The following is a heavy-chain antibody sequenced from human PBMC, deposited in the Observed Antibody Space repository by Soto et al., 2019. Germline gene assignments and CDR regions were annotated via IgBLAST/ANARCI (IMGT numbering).Heavy chain of an antibody. J-gene: IGHJ4*02. CDR3: ARGSSYTYYFDY. D-gene: IGHD3-10*01. Sequence: KPSETLSLTCTVSGGSVSSGDYYWSWIRQPPGKGLEWIGYIYNSGTINYNPSLNSRLTISVDASKNHLSLRLSSVTAADTAVYYCARGSSYTYYFDYWGQGTLVTVSS. V-gene: IGHV4-61*03. CDR2: IYNSGTI. CDR1: GGSVSSGDYY.